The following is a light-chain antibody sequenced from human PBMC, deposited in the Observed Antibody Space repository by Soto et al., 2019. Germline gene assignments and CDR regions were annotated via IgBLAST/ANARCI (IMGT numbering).Light chain of an antibody. CDR3: QQYGSSPLT. V-gene: IGKV3-20*01. Sequence: EIVLTQSPGTLSLSPGERATLSCRARQSVSSSYLAWYQQKPGQAPRLLIYGASSRATGIPDRFSGSGSGTDFIFTISCLELEDFAVYYCQQYGSSPLTFGGGT. J-gene: IGKJ4*01. CDR2: GAS. CDR1: QSVSSSY.